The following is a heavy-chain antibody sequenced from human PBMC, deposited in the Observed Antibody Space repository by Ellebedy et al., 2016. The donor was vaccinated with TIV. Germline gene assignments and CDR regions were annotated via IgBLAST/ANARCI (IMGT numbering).Heavy chain of an antibody. Sequence: ASVKVSCKVSGYTLTELSMHWVRQAPGKGLEWMGGFDPEDGETIYAQKFQGRVTMTEDTSTDTAYMELSSLRSEDTAVYYCATDLSRYSYGPVGYFDYWGQGTQVTVSS. J-gene: IGHJ4*02. D-gene: IGHD5-18*01. CDR1: GYTLTELS. CDR2: FDPEDGET. V-gene: IGHV1-24*01. CDR3: ATDLSRYSYGPVGYFDY.